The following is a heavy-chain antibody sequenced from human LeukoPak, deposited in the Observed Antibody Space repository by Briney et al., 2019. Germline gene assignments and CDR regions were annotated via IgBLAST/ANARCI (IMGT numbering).Heavy chain of an antibody. Sequence: QTGGSLRLSCAASGFTFSSYAMHWVRQAPGKGLEWVAVISYDGSNIYYADSVKGRFTISRDNSKNTLYLQMNSLRAEDTAVYYCARDAGEYYYDSSGYWSSYYYYYMDVWGKGTTVTVSS. D-gene: IGHD3-22*01. J-gene: IGHJ6*03. CDR3: ARDAGEYYYDSSGYWSSYYYYYMDV. CDR1: GFTFSSYA. V-gene: IGHV3-30*04. CDR2: ISYDGSNI.